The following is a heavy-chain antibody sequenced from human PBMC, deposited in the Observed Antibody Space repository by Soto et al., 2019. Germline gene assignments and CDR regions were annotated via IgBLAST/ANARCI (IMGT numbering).Heavy chain of an antibody. CDR2: IIPIFGTA. CDR1: GGTFSSYA. V-gene: IGHV1-69*13. J-gene: IGHJ4*02. CDR3: ARDRTGEDTAMVPLDY. D-gene: IGHD5-18*01. Sequence: ASVKVSCKASGGTFSSYAISWVRQAPGQGLEWMGGIIPIFGTANYAQKFQGRVTITADESTSTAYMELSSLRSEDTAVYYCARDRTGEDTAMVPLDYWSQGTLVTVSS.